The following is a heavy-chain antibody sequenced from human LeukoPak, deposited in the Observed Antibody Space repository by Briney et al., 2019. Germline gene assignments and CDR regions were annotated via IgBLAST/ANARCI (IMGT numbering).Heavy chain of an antibody. CDR3: ATDDVRWSH. CDR1: GLTFSDAW. J-gene: IGHJ4*02. V-gene: IGHV3-15*01. CDR2: IKSKTDGEAT. Sequence: GGSLRLSCAVSGLTFSDAWLSWXXXXPXXXXXXVGRIKSKTDGEATEXAAPMKXXFTVSREDSSNTLFLQMSSLGIEDTAVYYCATDDVRWSHWGQGTLVTVSS. D-gene: IGHD4-23*01.